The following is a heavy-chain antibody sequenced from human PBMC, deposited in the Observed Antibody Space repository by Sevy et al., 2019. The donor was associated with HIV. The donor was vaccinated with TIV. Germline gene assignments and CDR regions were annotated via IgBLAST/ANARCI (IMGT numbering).Heavy chain of an antibody. CDR3: AREVVVAASLTYYYYYGMDV. J-gene: IGHJ6*02. D-gene: IGHD2-15*01. V-gene: IGHV3-53*01. CDR1: GFTVSSNY. Sequence: GGFLRLSCGASGFTVSSNYMSWVRQAPGKGLEWVSVIYDGGSTNYADSVKGRFTISRDNSKNTPYLQMNSLRAEDTAVYYCAREVVVAASLTYYYYYGMDVWGQGTTVTVSS. CDR2: IYDGGST.